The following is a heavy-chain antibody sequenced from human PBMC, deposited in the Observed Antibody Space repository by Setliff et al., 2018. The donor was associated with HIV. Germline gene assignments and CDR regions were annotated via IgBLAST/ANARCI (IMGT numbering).Heavy chain of an antibody. CDR2: IHYSGAT. CDR1: GGSISSHY. CDR3: ARHSPNVGVRGDAFDI. J-gene: IGHJ3*02. D-gene: IGHD2-8*01. Sequence: SETLSLTCTVSGGSISSHYWIWIRQPPGKGLEWIGYIHYSGATNYNPSLKIRVTISLDTSRTQFSLRPSSVTAADTAVYYCARHSPNVGVRGDAFDIWGQGTVVTVSS. V-gene: IGHV4-59*08.